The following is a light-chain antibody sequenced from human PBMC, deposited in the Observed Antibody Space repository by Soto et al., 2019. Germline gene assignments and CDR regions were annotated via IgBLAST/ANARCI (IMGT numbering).Light chain of an antibody. CDR3: QQYQTYWT. Sequence: DIQMTQSPSYVYASVGDTVTFTCRASEDVSRWLGWYQQKPGRAPSLLIFGATSLQDGVPSRFSATESGTHFTLTINGVQPDDFATYYCQQYQTYWTFGQGTKVDIK. V-gene: IGKV1D-12*01. CDR2: GAT. CDR1: EDVSRW. J-gene: IGKJ1*01.